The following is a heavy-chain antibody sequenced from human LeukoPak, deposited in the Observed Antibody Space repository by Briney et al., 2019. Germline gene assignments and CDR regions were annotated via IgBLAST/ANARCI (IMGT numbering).Heavy chain of an antibody. CDR3: AREVYCSSTSCPRGGYNWFDL. CDR2: IHTSGST. J-gene: IGHJ5*02. V-gene: IGHV4-61*02. D-gene: IGHD2-2*01. Sequence: SQTLSLTCTVSGGSITSGSYYWSWIRQPAGQGLEWIGRIHTSGSTNYNPSLKSRVTISVDTSKNQFSLKLSSVTAADTAVYYCAREVYCSSTSCPRGGYNWFDLWGQGTLVTVSS. CDR1: GGSITSGSYY.